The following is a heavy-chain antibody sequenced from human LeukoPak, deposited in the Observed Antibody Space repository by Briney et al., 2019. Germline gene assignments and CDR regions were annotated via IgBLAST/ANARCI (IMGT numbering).Heavy chain of an antibody. V-gene: IGHV3-9*01. J-gene: IGHJ3*02. CDR1: GFTLDDYA. Sequence: GRSLRLSCAASGFTLDDYAMHWVRQAPGKGLEWVSGISWNSGSIGYADSVKGRFTISRDNAKNSLYLQMNSLRAEDTALYYCAKVQPLWFGELVGAFDIWGQGTMVPVSS. CDR3: AKVQPLWFGELVGAFDI. D-gene: IGHD3-10*01. CDR2: ISWNSGSI.